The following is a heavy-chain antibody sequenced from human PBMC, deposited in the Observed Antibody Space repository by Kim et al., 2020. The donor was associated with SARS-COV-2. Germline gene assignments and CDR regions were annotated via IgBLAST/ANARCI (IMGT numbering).Heavy chain of an antibody. CDR1: GGSFSGYY. V-gene: IGHV4-34*01. CDR3: ARFKEEVSMIVVVISAVSSYADY. CDR2: FNHSGST. J-gene: IGHJ4*02. Sequence: SETLSLTCAVYGGSFSGYYWSWIRQPPGKGLEWIGEFNHSGSTNYNPSLKSRVTISVDTSKNQFSLKLSSVTAADTADYYCARFKEEVSMIVVVISAVSSYADYWGQGTLVTVSS. D-gene: IGHD3-22*01.